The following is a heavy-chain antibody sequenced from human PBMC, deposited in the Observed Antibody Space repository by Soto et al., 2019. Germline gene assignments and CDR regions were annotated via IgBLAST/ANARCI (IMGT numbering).Heavy chain of an antibody. J-gene: IGHJ4*02. D-gene: IGHD2-21*01. CDR2: INAGNGNT. Sequence: QVQVVQSGAEEKKPGASVKVSCKASGYTFTSYAMHWVRQAPGQRLEWMGWINAGNGNTKHSQKFQGRVTITGDTSASTAYMELSSLRPEDTAVYYCARGGEPIDYWGQGTLVTVSS. V-gene: IGHV1-3*05. CDR3: ARGGEPIDY. CDR1: GYTFTSYA.